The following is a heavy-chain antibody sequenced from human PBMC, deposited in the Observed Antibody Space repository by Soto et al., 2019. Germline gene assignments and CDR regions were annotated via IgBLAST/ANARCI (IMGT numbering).Heavy chain of an antibody. CDR3: AKGGRQWLVTSDFNY. CDR2: VSHDGRNT. CDR1: GFTFSDYA. V-gene: IGHV3-30*18. D-gene: IGHD6-19*01. J-gene: IGHJ4*02. Sequence: VQLVESGGGVVQPGRSLRLSCAASGFTFSDYAIHWVRQAPGKGLEWVAVVSHDGRNTHYADSVKGRLTISSDSSKNTVSLEMTSLRAEDAAVYYCAKGGRQWLVTSDFNYWGQGALVTVSS.